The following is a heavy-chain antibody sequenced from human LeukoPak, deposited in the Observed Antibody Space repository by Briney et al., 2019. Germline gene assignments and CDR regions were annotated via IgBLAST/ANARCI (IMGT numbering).Heavy chain of an antibody. D-gene: IGHD1-26*01. Sequence: ASVTVSCKASGYTFNGYYMHWVRQAPGQGLEWMGRINPNSGGTNYAQKFQGRVTMTRDTSISTAYMELSRLRSDDTAVYYCARLRIVGATWHAFDMWGQGTMVTVSS. CDR1: GYTFNGYY. J-gene: IGHJ3*02. CDR2: INPNSGGT. V-gene: IGHV1-2*06. CDR3: ARLRIVGATWHAFDM.